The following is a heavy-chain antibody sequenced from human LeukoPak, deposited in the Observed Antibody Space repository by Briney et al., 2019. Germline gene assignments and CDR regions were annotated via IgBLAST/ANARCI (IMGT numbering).Heavy chain of an antibody. Sequence: ASVKVSCKASGYTFTGYYMHWVRQPACQGLEGMGWINPNRGGTNYAQKFQGRVTMYRDTSISTAYMELSRLRSDDTAVYYCARGKPAYDFCSGYYDRYYYGMDVWGQGTTVTVSS. J-gene: IGHJ6*02. CDR2: INPNRGGT. D-gene: IGHD3-3*01. CDR1: GYTFTGYY. CDR3: ARGKPAYDFCSGYYDRYYYGMDV. V-gene: IGHV1-2*02.